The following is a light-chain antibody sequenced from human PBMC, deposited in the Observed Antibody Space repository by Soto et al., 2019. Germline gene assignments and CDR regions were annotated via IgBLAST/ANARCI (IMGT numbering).Light chain of an antibody. CDR2: DAS. J-gene: IGKJ1*01. CDR1: QGIGNY. Sequence: DIQMTQSPSSLSASVGDRVTITCRASQGIGNYLAWYQQKPGKVPQNLIYDASTFQSGVPSRFSGSGSGTDFTLTISSLQPEDVATYYCQKYYTAPETFGQGTKVEIK. V-gene: IGKV1-27*01. CDR3: QKYYTAPET.